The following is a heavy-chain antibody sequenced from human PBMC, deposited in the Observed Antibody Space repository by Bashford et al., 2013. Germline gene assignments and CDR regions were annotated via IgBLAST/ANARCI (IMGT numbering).Heavy chain of an antibody. V-gene: IGHV1-69*01. D-gene: IGHD3-10*01. CDR2: IIPIFGTA. J-gene: IGHJ6*02. Sequence: WVRQAPGQGLEWMGGIIPIFGTANYAQNFQGRVTITADESTSTAYMELSSLRSEDTAVYYCASLTTIRGVTLYYAMDVWGQGTPVTVSS. CDR3: ASLTTIRGVTLYYAMDV.